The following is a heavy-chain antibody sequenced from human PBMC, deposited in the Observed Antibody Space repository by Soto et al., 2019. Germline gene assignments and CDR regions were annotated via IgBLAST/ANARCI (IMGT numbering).Heavy chain of an antibody. CDR3: ARGSLTYYDFWSGYSRYNWFDP. D-gene: IGHD3-3*01. J-gene: IGHJ5*02. CDR2: IYYSGST. CDR1: GGSISSGGYY. V-gene: IGHV4-31*03. Sequence: QVQLQESGPGLVKPSQTLSLTCTVSGGSISSGGYYWSWIRQHPGKGLEWIGYIYYSGSTYYNPSLKSRVTISVDTSKNQFSLKLSSVTAADTAVYYCARGSLTYYDFWSGYSRYNWFDPWGQGTLVTVSS.